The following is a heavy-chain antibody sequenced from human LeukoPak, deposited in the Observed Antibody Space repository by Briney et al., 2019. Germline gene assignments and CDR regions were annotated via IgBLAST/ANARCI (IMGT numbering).Heavy chain of an antibody. CDR1: GFTFSSYG. J-gene: IGHJ4*02. CDR3: AKNGYYYDSSGYYYNDY. CDR2: ISYDGSNK. V-gene: IGHV3-30*18. D-gene: IGHD3-22*01. Sequence: GRSLRLSCAASGFTFSSYGMHWVRQAPGKGPEWVAVISYDGSNKYYADSVKGRFTISRDNSKNTLYLQMNSLRAEDTAVYYCAKNGYYYDSSGYYYNDYWGQGTLVTVSS.